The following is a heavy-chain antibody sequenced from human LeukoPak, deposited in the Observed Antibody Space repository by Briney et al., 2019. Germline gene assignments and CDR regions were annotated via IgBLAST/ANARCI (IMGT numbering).Heavy chain of an antibody. Sequence: GGSLRLPCAASGFTFSSYAMSWVRQAPGKGLEWVSAISGSGGSTYYADSVKGRFTISRDNSKNTLYLQMNSLRAEDTAVYYCAKGREGSWYAFDYWGQGTLVTVSS. J-gene: IGHJ4*02. CDR2: ISGSGGST. D-gene: IGHD6-13*01. V-gene: IGHV3-23*01. CDR3: AKGREGSWYAFDY. CDR1: GFTFSSYA.